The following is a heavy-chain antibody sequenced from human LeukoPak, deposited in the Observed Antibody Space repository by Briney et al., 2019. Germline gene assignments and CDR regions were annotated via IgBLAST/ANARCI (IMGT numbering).Heavy chain of an antibody. CDR3: ARVLHRKDCSSTSCYATLSY. CDR2: INPNSGGT. V-gene: IGHV1-2*02. J-gene: IGHJ4*02. CDR1: GYTFTGYY. D-gene: IGHD2-2*01. Sequence: ASVKVSCKASGYTFTGYYMHWVRQAPGQGLEWMGWINPNSGGTNYAQKFQGRVTMTRDTSISTAYMELSRLRSDDTAVYYCARVLHRKDCSSTSCYATLSYWGQGTLVTVSS.